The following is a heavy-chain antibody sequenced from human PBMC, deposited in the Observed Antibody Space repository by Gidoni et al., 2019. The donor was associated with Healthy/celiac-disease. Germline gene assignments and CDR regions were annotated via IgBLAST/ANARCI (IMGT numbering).Heavy chain of an antibody. Sequence: QVQLVQAGAEVKKPGSSLKVSCKASGGPFSSYAISWVRQARGQGLEWMGGIIPIFCPANYAQKFQGRVTITADESTSTAYMELSSLRSEDTAVYYCASMASWSRDYYYGRDVWGQGTTVTVSS. D-gene: IGHD2-8*01. V-gene: IGHV1-69*01. CDR2: IIPIFCPA. CDR1: GGPFSSYA. J-gene: IGHJ6*02. CDR3: ASMASWSRDYYYGRDV.